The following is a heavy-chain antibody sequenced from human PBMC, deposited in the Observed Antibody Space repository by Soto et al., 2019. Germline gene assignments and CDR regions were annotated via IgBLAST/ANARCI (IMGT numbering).Heavy chain of an antibody. D-gene: IGHD5-12*01. CDR2: ISYDGSNK. V-gene: IGHV3-30-3*01. J-gene: IGHJ6*02. CDR3: ARGGATIPFSYYGMDV. CDR1: GFTFSSYA. Sequence: QVQLVESGGGVVQPGRSLRLSCAASGFTFSSYAMHWVRQAPGKGLEWVAVISYDGSNKYYADSVKGRFTISRDNSKNTLYLQMNSLRAEDTAVYYCARGGATIPFSYYGMDVWGQGTTVTVSS.